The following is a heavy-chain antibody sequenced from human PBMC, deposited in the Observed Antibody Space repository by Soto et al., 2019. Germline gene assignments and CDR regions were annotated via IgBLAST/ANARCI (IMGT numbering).Heavy chain of an antibody. V-gene: IGHV1-69*18. Sequence: QEQLVQSGAEVKKPGSSVKVSCKAPGDTFSSYAISWVRQAPGQGLEWMGKIILTFGQTHYAEKFRGTLKISADESTSTVYMELSSLMAEDTAVYYCARDPLSSFAMDVWGQGTTVIVSS. CDR1: GDTFSSYA. D-gene: IGHD3-10*02. CDR3: ARDPLSSFAMDV. CDR2: IILTFGQT. J-gene: IGHJ6*02.